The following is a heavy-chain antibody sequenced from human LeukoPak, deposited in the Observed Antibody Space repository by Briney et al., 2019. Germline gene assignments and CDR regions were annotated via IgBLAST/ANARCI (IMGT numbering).Heavy chain of an antibody. CDR1: GGTFSSYA. Sequence: ASVKVSCKASGGTFSSYAISWVRQAPGQGLEWMGGIIPIFGTANYAQKFQGRVTITADTSTTTAYMELRSLRSEDTAVYYCARGGAYYYDSSGYYYPFDYWGQGTLVTVSS. J-gene: IGHJ4*02. D-gene: IGHD3-22*01. V-gene: IGHV1-69*06. CDR2: IIPIFGTA. CDR3: ARGGAYYYDSSGYYYPFDY.